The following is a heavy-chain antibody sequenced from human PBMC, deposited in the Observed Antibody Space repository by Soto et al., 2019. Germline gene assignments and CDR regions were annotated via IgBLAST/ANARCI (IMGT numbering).Heavy chain of an antibody. CDR3: VRERGLSSFYGMDV. Sequence: GGSLRLSCEASGFTLTTYTMNWVRQASGKGLEWVSSITSSSGHIYYADSVKGRFTISRDNARNSLYLQMNSLRAEDTAVYYCVRERGLSSFYGMDVWGQGTTVTVSS. D-gene: IGHD3-10*01. CDR1: GFTLTTYT. J-gene: IGHJ6*02. CDR2: ITSSSGHI. V-gene: IGHV3-21*01.